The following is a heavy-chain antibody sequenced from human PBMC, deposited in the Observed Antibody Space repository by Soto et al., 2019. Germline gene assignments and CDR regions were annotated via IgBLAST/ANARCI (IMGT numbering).Heavy chain of an antibody. CDR3: ARAGVGGYYYDSSGLYYFDY. V-gene: IGHV1-2*04. J-gene: IGHJ4*02. CDR2: INPNSGGT. Sequence: ASVKVSCKASGYTFTGYYIHWVRQAPGQGLEWMGWINPNSGGTNYAQKFQGWVTMTRDTSISTAYMELSRLRSDDTAVYYCARAGVGGYYYDSSGLYYFDYWGQGTLVTVSS. CDR1: GYTFTGYY. D-gene: IGHD3-22*01.